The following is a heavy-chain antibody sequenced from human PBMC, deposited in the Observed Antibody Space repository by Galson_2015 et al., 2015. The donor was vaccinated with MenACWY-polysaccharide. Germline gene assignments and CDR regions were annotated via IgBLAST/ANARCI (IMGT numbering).Heavy chain of an antibody. CDR3: ARDPEWGANDY. V-gene: IGHV3-7*01. Sequence: LRLSCAASGFMFSNSWMAWVRQAPGKGLEWVGNIKYDGSVKYYVDSVKGRFTISRDNAENSVYLQMNSLRAEDTAVYYCARDPEWGANDYWGQGTLFTVSS. D-gene: IGHD1-26*01. CDR1: GFMFSNSW. CDR2: IKYDGSVK. J-gene: IGHJ4*02.